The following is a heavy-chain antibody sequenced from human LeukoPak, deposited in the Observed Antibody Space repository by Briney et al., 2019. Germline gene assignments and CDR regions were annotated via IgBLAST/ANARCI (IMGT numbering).Heavy chain of an antibody. CDR2: INHSGGT. D-gene: IGHD4-11*01. CDR1: GASFSTYY. J-gene: IGHJ4*02. V-gene: IGHV4-34*01. CDR3: AREDYSNYGRVY. Sequence: SETLSLTCAVYGASFSTYYWSWIRQPPGKRLEWNGEINHSGGTNYNPSLKSRVTISVDTSKNQFSLKLSSVTAADTAVYYCAREDYSNYGRVYWGQGTLVTVSS.